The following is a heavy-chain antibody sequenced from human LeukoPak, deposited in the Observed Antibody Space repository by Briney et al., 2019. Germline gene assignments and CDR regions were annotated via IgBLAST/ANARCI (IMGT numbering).Heavy chain of an antibody. CDR3: AKCPGGSFPFDI. V-gene: IGHV3-23*01. J-gene: IGHJ3*02. CDR1: VVTFTNYA. CDR2: ISTNGGST. D-gene: IGHD2-15*01. Sequence: TGGSLRLSCAASVVTFTNYAMTWVRQAPGKGLEWVSSISTNGGSTYYADSVKGRFTISRDNSKNSLFLQMNSLRAEDSAVYYCAKCPGGSFPFDIWGQGTMVTVSS.